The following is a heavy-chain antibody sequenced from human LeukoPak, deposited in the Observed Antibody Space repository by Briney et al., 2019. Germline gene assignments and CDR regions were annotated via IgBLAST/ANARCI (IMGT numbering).Heavy chain of an antibody. V-gene: IGHV3-21*06. CDR2: ISPDGETT. J-gene: IGHJ4*02. CDR1: GFTFSSTS. CDR3: TRDLPVPSLVRGIIIYGLIDY. D-gene: IGHD3-10*01. Sequence: GGSLRLSCEASGFTFSSTSMNWVRQAPGKGLEWVSSISPDGETTYHADSVKGRFTTSRDNAKSSLYLQMNSLRAEDTALYYCTRDLPVPSLVRGIIIYGLIDYWGQGTLVTVSS.